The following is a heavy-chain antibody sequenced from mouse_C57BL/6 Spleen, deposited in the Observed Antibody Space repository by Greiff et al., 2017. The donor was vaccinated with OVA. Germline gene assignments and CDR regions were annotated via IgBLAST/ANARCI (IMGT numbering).Heavy chain of an antibody. J-gene: IGHJ4*01. D-gene: IGHD2-5*01. Sequence: EVQLVESGGGLVKPGGSLKLSCAASGFTFSSYAMSWVRQTPEKRLEWVATISDGGSYTYYPDNVKGRFTISRDNAKNNLYLQMSHLKSEDTAMYYCARDYSNYDYYAMDYWGQGTSVTVSS. V-gene: IGHV5-4*01. CDR2: ISDGGSYT. CDR1: GFTFSSYA. CDR3: ARDYSNYDYYAMDY.